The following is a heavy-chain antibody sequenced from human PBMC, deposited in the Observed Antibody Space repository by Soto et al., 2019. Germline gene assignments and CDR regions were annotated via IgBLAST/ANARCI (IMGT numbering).Heavy chain of an antibody. V-gene: IGHV1-18*01. Sequence: ASVKVSCKASGYTFTSYGISWVRQAPGQGLEWMGWISAYNGNTNYAQKLQGRVTMTTDTSTSTAYMELRSLRSDDTAVYYCARDRPRPYLYYYYGMDVWGQGTTVTVSS. CDR3: ARDRPRPYLYYYYGMDV. D-gene: IGHD6-6*01. CDR2: ISAYNGNT. J-gene: IGHJ6*02. CDR1: GYTFTSYG.